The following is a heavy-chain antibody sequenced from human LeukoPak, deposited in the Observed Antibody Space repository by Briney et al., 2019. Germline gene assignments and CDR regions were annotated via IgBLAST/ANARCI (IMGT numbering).Heavy chain of an antibody. J-gene: IGHJ5*02. CDR3: ARDYDSSGYYSDP. CDR1: GGSISSNVYY. D-gene: IGHD3-22*01. CDR2: IFYTGST. V-gene: IGHV4-39*07. Sequence: PSETLSLTCTVSGGSISSNVYYWGWVRQPAGKGPGWIGSIFYTGSTHYSPSRKRRVTMSVDTSKNQCSLKLRSVTAPDTAVYYCARDYDSSGYYSDPWGPGTLVTVSS.